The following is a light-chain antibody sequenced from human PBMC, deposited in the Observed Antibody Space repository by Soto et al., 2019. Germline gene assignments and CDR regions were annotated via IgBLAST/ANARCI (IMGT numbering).Light chain of an antibody. CDR3: QLYSRSPRKIT. J-gene: IGKJ5*01. CDR1: LSVSIY. Sequence: IVLTQSPATLPLSPGERATLFXRANLSVSIYLSWYQQKPGXAARLLXXXADXRATGIPVRFSGSGSGTGCTLTISRLETEDFAVDYCQLYSRSPRKITVGQGTRLEIK. V-gene: IGKV3-20*01. CDR2: XAD.